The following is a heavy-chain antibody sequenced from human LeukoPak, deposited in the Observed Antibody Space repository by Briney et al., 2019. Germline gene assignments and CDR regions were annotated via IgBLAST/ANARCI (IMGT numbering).Heavy chain of an antibody. V-gene: IGHV1-8*03. CDR2: MNPNSGNT. CDR1: GYTFTSYD. CDR3: ARRTPPFYDFWSGYLAFDI. D-gene: IGHD3-3*01. Sequence: GASVKVCCKASGYTFTSYDINWVRQATGQGLEWMGWMNPNSGNTGYAQKFQGRVTITRNTSISTAYMELSSLRSEDTAVYYCARRTPPFYDFWSGYLAFDIWGQGTMVTVSS. J-gene: IGHJ3*02.